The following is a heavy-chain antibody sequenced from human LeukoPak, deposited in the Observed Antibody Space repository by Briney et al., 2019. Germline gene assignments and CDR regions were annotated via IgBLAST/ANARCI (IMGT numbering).Heavy chain of an antibody. Sequence: GGSLRLSCAASGFTFSSYAMSWVRQAPGKGLEWVSAISGSGGSTYYADSVKGRFTISRDNSKNTLYLQMKSLRAEDTAVCYCAKDQAVTTSGAFDIWGQGTMVTVSS. D-gene: IGHD4-17*01. J-gene: IGHJ3*02. CDR3: AKDQAVTTSGAFDI. CDR2: ISGSGGST. CDR1: GFTFSSYA. V-gene: IGHV3-23*01.